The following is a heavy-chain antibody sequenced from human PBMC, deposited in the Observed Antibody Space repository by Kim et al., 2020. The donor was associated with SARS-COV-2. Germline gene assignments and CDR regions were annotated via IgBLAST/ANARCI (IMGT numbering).Heavy chain of an antibody. D-gene: IGHD1-26*01. CDR3: ARDVLPATHMGGFDY. CDR1: GFTFSSYG. J-gene: IGHJ4*02. Sequence: GGSLRLSCAASGFTFSSYGMHWVRQAPGKGLEWVAVIWYDGSNKYYADSVKGRFTISRDNSKNTLYLQMNSLRAEDMAVYYCARDVLPATHMGGFDYWGQGTLVTVSS. CDR2: IWYDGSNK. V-gene: IGHV3-33*01.